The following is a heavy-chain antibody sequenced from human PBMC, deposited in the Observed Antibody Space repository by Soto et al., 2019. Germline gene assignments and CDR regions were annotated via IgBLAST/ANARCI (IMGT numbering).Heavy chain of an antibody. CDR1: GGSISSYY. Sequence: SETLSLTCTVSGGSISSYYWSWIRQPAGKGLEWIGRIYTSGSTNYNPSLKSRVTMSVDTSKNQFSLKLSSVTAADTAVYYCAREINDYYGSSGPNWFDPWGQGTLVTVSS. D-gene: IGHD3-22*01. J-gene: IGHJ5*02. CDR2: IYTSGST. CDR3: AREINDYYGSSGPNWFDP. V-gene: IGHV4-4*07.